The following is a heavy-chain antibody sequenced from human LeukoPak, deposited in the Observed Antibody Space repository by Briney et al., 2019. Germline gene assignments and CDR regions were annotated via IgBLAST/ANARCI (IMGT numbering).Heavy chain of an antibody. CDR2: IYYSGST. V-gene: IGHV4-59*02. CDR3: ARGVPEYYGFLSCYPYYFDY. CDR1: GDSVRSFH. D-gene: IGHD3-3*01. J-gene: IGHJ4*02. Sequence: SETLSLTCTVSGDSVRSFHWSWIRQPPGKGLEWIGYIYYSGSTNYNPSLKSRVTISVDTSKNQFSLKLSSVAAADTAVYYCARGVPEYYGFLSCYPYYFDYWGQGTLVTVSS.